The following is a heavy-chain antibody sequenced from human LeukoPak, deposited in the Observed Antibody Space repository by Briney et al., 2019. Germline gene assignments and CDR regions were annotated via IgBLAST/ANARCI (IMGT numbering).Heavy chain of an antibody. V-gene: IGHV4-59*01. CDR1: GGSISGYY. J-gene: IGHJ4*02. Sequence: SETLSLTCTVSGGSISGYYWSWIRQPPGKGLEWIGYIYYSGSTNYNPSLKSRVTISVDTSKNQFSLKLSSVTAADTAVYYCARIRGAAAGTARLDYWGQGTLVTVSS. D-gene: IGHD6-13*01. CDR3: ARIRGAAAGTARLDY. CDR2: IYYSGST.